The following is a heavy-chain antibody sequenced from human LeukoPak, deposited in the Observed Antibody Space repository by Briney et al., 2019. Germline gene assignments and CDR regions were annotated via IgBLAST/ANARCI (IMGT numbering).Heavy chain of an antibody. D-gene: IGHD3-10*01. CDR2: IYSGGTT. CDR3: VYYYGSGSYYTDY. Sequence: GGSLRLSCAASGFTLSSYAMSWVRQAPGKGLEWVSLIYSGGTTYCADSVKSRFTISRDNSKNTLYLQMNSLRAEDTAVYYCVYYYGSGSYYTDYWGQGTLVTVSS. J-gene: IGHJ4*02. CDR1: GFTLSSYA. V-gene: IGHV3-66*01.